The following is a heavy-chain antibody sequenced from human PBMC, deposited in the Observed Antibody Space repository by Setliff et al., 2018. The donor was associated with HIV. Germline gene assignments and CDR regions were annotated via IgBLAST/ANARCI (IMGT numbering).Heavy chain of an antibody. CDR1: GGSVGSGSYY. CDR3: ARGGRSDGYHIAS. D-gene: IGHD2-15*01. CDR2: IYHYGSP. J-gene: IGHJ4*02. V-gene: IGHV4-61*01. Sequence: SETLSLTCTVSGGSVGSGSYYWTWIRQSPEKGLEWIGYIYHYGSPNYNPSLQSRVTLSVDTSKNQFSLTLTSVTAADTAVYYCARGGRSDGYHIASWGQGILVTVSS.